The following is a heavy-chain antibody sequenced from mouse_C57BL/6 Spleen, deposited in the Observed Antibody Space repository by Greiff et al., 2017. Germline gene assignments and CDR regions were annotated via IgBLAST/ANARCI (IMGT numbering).Heavy chain of an antibody. CDR3: ARDTTVVAVPIDYAMDY. V-gene: IGHV1-20*01. CDR2: INPYNGDT. Sequence: EVQLQQSGPELVKPGDSVKISCKASGYSFTGYFMNWVMQSHGKSLEWIGRINPYNGDTFYNQKFKGKATLTVDKSSSTAHMELRSLTSEDSAVYYCARDTTVVAVPIDYAMDYWGQGTSVTVSS. CDR1: GYSFTGYF. D-gene: IGHD1-1*01. J-gene: IGHJ4*01.